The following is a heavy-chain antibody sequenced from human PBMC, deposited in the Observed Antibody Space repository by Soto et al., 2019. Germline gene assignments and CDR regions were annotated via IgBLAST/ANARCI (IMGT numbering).Heavy chain of an antibody. D-gene: IGHD2-21*01. CDR3: ARDNSPYYSEY. CDR2: IRSSSSI. Sequence: GSLRLSCAASGFTFSSYSMNWVRQAPWKGLEWVSYIRSSSSIYYADSVKGRFTISRDNAKNSLYLQMNSLRDEDTAVYYCARDNSPYYSEYWGEETLFNVSS. CDR1: GFTFSSYS. J-gene: IGHJ4*02. V-gene: IGHV3-48*02.